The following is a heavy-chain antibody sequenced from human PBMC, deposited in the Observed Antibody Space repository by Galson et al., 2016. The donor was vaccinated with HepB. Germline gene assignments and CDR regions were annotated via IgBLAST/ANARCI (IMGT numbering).Heavy chain of an antibody. CDR1: GFTFSNYG. CDR2: ISGSGGST. J-gene: IGHJ4*02. CDR3: AKWSDAAATY. V-gene: IGHV3-23*01. Sequence: SLRLSCAASGFTFSNYGMSWVRQAPGKGLEWVSAISGSGGSTYYADSVKGRFSISRDNSKNTLYLQMSSLTAEDTAVYYCAKWSDAAATYWGQGALVTVSS. D-gene: IGHD6-13*01.